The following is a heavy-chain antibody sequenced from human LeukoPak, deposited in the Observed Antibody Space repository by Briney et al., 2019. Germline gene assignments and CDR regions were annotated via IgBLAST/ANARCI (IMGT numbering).Heavy chain of an antibody. V-gene: IGHV1-8*01. CDR2: MNPNSGNT. CDR1: GYTFTSYD. J-gene: IGHJ5*02. D-gene: IGHD3-3*01. Sequence: VASVKVSCKASGYTFTSYDINWVRQATGQGLEWMGWMNPNSGNTGYAQKFQGRVTMTRNTSISTAYMELSSLRSEDTAVYYCARVRNYDFWSGYQNNWFDPWGQGTLVTVSS. CDR3: ARVRNYDFWSGYQNNWFDP.